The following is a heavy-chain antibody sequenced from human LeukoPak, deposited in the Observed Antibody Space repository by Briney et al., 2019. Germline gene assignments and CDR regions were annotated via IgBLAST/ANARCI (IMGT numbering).Heavy chain of an antibody. J-gene: IGHJ4*02. D-gene: IGHD6-13*01. Sequence: GGPLRLSCAASGFTFSSYGMHWVRQAPGKGLEWVAVISYDGSNKYYADSVKGRFTISRDNSKNTLYLQMNSLRAEDTAVYYCAKARGIAAANYFDYWGQGTLVTVSS. V-gene: IGHV3-30*18. CDR2: ISYDGSNK. CDR3: AKARGIAAANYFDY. CDR1: GFTFSSYG.